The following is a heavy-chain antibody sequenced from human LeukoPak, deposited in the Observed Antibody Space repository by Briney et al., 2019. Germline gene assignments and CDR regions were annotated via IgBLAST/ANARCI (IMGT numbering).Heavy chain of an antibody. Sequence: GGSLRLSCAASVFTFSSYSMNWVRQAPGEGLGWVSYISSSSSTIYYADSVKGRLTISRDNSKNTLYLQMNSLRAEDTAVYYCAKDRHALAYSPFDYWGQGTLVTVSS. V-gene: IGHV3-48*01. CDR1: VFTFSSYS. CDR3: AKDRHALAYSPFDY. CDR2: ISSSSSTI. D-gene: IGHD6-13*01. J-gene: IGHJ4*02.